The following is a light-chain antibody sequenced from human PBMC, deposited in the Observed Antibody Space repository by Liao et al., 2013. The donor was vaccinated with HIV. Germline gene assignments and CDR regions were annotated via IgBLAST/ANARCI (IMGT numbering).Light chain of an antibody. CDR1: KLGDKY. CDR3: QAWDSSTEV. J-gene: IGLJ1*01. Sequence: SYELTQPPSVSVSPGQTASIPCSGDKLGDKYACWYQQKPGQSPVLVIYHDARRPSGIPERFSGSNSGNTATLTISGTQAMDEADYYCQAWDSSTEVFGTGTKVTVL. CDR2: HDA. V-gene: IGLV3-1*01.